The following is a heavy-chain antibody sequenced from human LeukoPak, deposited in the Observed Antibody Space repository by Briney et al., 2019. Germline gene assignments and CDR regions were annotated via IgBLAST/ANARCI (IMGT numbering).Heavy chain of an antibody. Sequence: GGSLRLSCTASGFTFSAYAMSWVRQGPGTGPECVSAIGGTDGYTYYTDSVQGRFTISRDNSKNTLYLQMNSLRAEDTAVYYCAKHGVTMVRGVRDAFDIWGQGTMVTVSS. CDR1: GFTFSAYA. J-gene: IGHJ3*02. V-gene: IGHV3-23*01. CDR3: AKHGVTMVRGVRDAFDI. CDR2: IGGTDGYT. D-gene: IGHD3-10*01.